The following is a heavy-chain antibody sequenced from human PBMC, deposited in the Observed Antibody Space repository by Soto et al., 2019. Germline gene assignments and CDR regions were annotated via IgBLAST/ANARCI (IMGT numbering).Heavy chain of an antibody. CDR2: IGTAGDT. Sequence: GWSLRLSCASSVFTFVSYDMHWVRQATGKGLEWVSAIGTAGDTYYPGSVKGRFTISRENAKNSLYLQMNSLRAGDTAVYYCARERDSSLQTGDAFDIWGQGTMVTVSS. D-gene: IGHD3-22*01. CDR3: ARERDSSLQTGDAFDI. J-gene: IGHJ3*02. CDR1: VFTFVSYD. V-gene: IGHV3-13*01.